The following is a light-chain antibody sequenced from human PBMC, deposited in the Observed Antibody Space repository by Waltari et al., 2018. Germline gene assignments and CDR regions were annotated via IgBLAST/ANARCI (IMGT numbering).Light chain of an antibody. Sequence: DIQMTPSPSTLSASVGDRVTITCRASQSINIWLAWYQQKPGKAPKLLIDKASSLQSGVPSRFSGSGSGTEFTLTIYSLQPDDFATYYCQQYYAFSVTFGQGTRLEIK. CDR2: KAS. CDR3: QQYYAFSVT. V-gene: IGKV1-5*03. CDR1: QSINIW. J-gene: IGKJ5*01.